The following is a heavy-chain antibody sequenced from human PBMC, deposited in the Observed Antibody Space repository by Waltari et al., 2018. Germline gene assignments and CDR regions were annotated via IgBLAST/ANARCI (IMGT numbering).Heavy chain of an antibody. CDR3: ASTNQSSSWYPMGYFDL. J-gene: IGHJ2*01. Sequence: EVQLVETGGGLIQPGGSLRLSCAASGFSVRSNYMSWVRQAPGKGRWWFSVIDSGGSRHYADSVKGRFTISRDNSKNTLYLQMNTLRAGDTAVYYCASTNQSSSWYPMGYFDLWGRGTLVTVSS. CDR1: GFSVRSNY. D-gene: IGHD6-13*01. V-gene: IGHV3-53*02. CDR2: IDSGGSR.